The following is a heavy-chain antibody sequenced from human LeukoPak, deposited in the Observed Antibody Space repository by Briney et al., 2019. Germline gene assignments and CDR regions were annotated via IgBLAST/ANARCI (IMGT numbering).Heavy chain of an antibody. D-gene: IGHD1-7*01. CDR2: FDPEDGET. CDR1: GYTLTELS. V-gene: IGHV1-24*01. Sequence: ASVKVSCKVSGYTLTELSMHWVRQAPGKGLEWMGGFDPEDGETIYAQKFQGRVTMTEDTSTDIAYMELSSLRSEDTAVYYCATAALELRAFDIWGQGTMVTVSS. CDR3: ATAALELRAFDI. J-gene: IGHJ3*02.